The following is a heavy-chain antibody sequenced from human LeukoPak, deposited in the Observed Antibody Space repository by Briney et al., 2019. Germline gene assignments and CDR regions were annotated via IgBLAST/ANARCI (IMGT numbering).Heavy chain of an antibody. Sequence: PSETLSLTCTVSGASIRSGTYYWGWIRQPPGKGLEWVGSVHYSGITYYNPSLESRVTISVDTSKNQFFLRLSSVTAADTAVYYCAYGGRSQGLDYWGQGTLVTVSS. CDR2: VHYSGIT. V-gene: IGHV4-39*07. D-gene: IGHD3-10*01. CDR1: GASIRSGTYY. CDR3: AYGGRSQGLDY. J-gene: IGHJ4*02.